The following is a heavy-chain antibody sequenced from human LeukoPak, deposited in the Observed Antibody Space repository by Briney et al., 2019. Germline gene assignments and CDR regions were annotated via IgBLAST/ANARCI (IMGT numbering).Heavy chain of an antibody. CDR1: GFTFSSYW. CDR3: ARTGRRLDY. J-gene: IGHJ4*02. CDR2: IKEDGSEK. D-gene: IGHD6-6*01. V-gene: IGHV3-7*05. Sequence: GGSLRLSCVASGFTFSSYWMTWVREAPGKGLEWVANIKEDGSEKSYVASVKGRFTISRDNAKNSLYLQMNSLRAEDTAVYYCARTGRRLDYWGQGTLVTVSS.